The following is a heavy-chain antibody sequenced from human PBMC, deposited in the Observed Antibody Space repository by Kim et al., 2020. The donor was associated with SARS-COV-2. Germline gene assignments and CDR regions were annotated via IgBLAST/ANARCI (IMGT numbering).Heavy chain of an antibody. CDR1: GFTFGDYA. Sequence: GGSLRLSCTASGFTFGDYAMSWFRQAPGKGLEWVGFIRSKAYGGTTEYAASVKGRFTISRDDSKSIAYLQMNSLKTEDTAVYYCTLFPEWDDFWSGYYREAEFWGQGTLVTVSS. D-gene: IGHD3-3*01. V-gene: IGHV3-49*03. CDR3: TLFPEWDDFWSGYYREAEF. J-gene: IGHJ4*02. CDR2: IRSKAYGGTT.